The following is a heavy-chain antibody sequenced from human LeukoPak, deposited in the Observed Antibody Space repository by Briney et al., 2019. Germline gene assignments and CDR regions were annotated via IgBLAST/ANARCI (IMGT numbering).Heavy chain of an antibody. CDR1: GFTFSSYE. Sequence: HAGGSLRLSCAASGFTFSSYEMNWVRQAPGKGLGWVSYISSSGSTIYYADSVKGRFTISRDNAKNSLYLPMNSLRAEDTAVYYCTRRAAALDAFDIWGQGTMVTVSS. V-gene: IGHV3-48*03. CDR2: ISSSGSTI. D-gene: IGHD6-13*01. CDR3: TRRAAALDAFDI. J-gene: IGHJ3*02.